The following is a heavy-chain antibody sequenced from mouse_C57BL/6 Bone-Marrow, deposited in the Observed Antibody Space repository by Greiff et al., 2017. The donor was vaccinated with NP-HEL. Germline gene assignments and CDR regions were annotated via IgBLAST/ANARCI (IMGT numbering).Heavy chain of an antibody. V-gene: IGHV1-76*01. CDR2: IYPGSGNT. J-gene: IGHJ3*01. D-gene: IGHD2-4*01. CDR1: GYTFTDYY. CDR3: ARIRRLRRGSWFAY. Sequence: QVQLQQSGAELVRPGASVKLSCKASGYTFTDYYINWVKQRPGQGLEWIARIYPGSGNTYYNEKFKGKATLTAEKSSSTAYMQLSSLTSEDSAVYFCARIRRLRRGSWFAYWGQGTLVTVSA.